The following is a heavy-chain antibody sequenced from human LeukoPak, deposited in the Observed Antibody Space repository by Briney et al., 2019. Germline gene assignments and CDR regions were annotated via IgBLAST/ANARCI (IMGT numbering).Heavy chain of an antibody. J-gene: IGHJ3*02. CDR1: GFTFSSYA. V-gene: IGHV3-30*14. Sequence: PGRSLRLSCAASGFTFSSYAMHWVRQAPGKGLEWVAVISYDGSNKYYADSVKGRFTISRDNSKNTLYLQMNSLRAEDTAVYYCARDHYGDYLQAFDIWGQGTMVTVSS. D-gene: IGHD4-17*01. CDR2: ISYDGSNK. CDR3: ARDHYGDYLQAFDI.